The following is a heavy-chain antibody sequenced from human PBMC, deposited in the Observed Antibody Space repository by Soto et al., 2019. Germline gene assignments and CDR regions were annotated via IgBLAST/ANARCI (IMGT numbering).Heavy chain of an antibody. CDR1: GFTFSSYW. CDR2: INSDGSST. D-gene: IGHD3-3*01. CDR3: ARPTTSFGMIMGPWFDP. Sequence: HPVGSLRLSCAASGFTFSSYWMHWVRQAPGKGLVWVSRINSDGSSTSYADSVKGRFTISRDNAKNTLYLQMNSLRAEDTAVYYCARPTTSFGMIMGPWFDPWGQGTLVTVSS. V-gene: IGHV3-74*01. J-gene: IGHJ5*02.